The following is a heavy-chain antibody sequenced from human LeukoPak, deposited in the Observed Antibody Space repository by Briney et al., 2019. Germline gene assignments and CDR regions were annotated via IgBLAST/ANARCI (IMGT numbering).Heavy chain of an antibody. CDR1: GFTFDDYA. CDR3: AKDGDYDSSGYMVY. D-gene: IGHD3-22*01. V-gene: IGHV3-9*01. CDR2: ISWNSGSI. J-gene: IGHJ4*02. Sequence: PGGSLRLSCAASGFTFDDYAMHWVRQAPGKGLEWVSGISWNSGSIGYADSVKGRFTISRDNSKNTLYLQMNSLRAEDTAVYYCAKDGDYDSSGYMVYWGQGTLVTVSS.